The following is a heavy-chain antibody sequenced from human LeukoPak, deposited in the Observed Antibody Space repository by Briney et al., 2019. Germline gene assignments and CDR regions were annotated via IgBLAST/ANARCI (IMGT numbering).Heavy chain of an antibody. J-gene: IGHJ4*02. CDR1: GFTFSSYA. CDR3: AKEDDSSGYYPLSPDY. CDR2: ISGSGGST. D-gene: IGHD3-22*01. V-gene: IGHV3-23*01. Sequence: GGSLRLSCAASGFTFSSYAISWVRQAPGKGLEWVSAISGSGGSTYYADSVKGRFTISRDNSKNTLYLQMNSPRAEETAVYYCAKEDDSSGYYPLSPDYWGQGTLVTVSS.